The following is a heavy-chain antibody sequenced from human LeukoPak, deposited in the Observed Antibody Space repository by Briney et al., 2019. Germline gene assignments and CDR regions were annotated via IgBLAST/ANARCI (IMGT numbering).Heavy chain of an antibody. Sequence: QPGRSLRLSCAASGFTFSSYGMHWVRQAPGKGLEWVAVISYDGSNKYYADSVKGRFTISRDNSKNTLYLQMNSLRAEDTAVYYCAKDQVAATPDLSYYYGMDVWGQGTTVTVSS. D-gene: IGHD2-15*01. CDR3: AKDQVAATPDLSYYYGMDV. CDR1: GFTFSSYG. V-gene: IGHV3-30*18. CDR2: ISYDGSNK. J-gene: IGHJ6*02.